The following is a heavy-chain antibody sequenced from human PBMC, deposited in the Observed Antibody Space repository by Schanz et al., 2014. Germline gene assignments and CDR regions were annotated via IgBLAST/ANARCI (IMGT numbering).Heavy chain of an antibody. CDR2: ITYNGGTI. CDR1: GFSLDIFA. J-gene: IGHJ3*02. CDR3: AKGRFGELSAFDI. V-gene: IGHV3-23*01. Sequence: EVHLLESGGGLVEPGGSLRLSCATSGFSLDIFAVSWVRQAPGKGLEWISYITYNGGTIYYADSVKGRFTISRDNSKNTLYLQMNSLRAEDTAVYYCAKGRFGELSAFDIWGQGTMVTVSS. D-gene: IGHD3-10*01.